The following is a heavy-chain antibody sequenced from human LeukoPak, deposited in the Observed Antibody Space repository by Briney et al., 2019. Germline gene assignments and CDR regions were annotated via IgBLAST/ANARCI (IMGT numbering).Heavy chain of an antibody. D-gene: IGHD3-10*01. CDR1: GFTFSSYA. J-gene: IGHJ4*02. CDR3: AKDYYYGSGSYTGFDY. V-gene: IGHV3-23*01. CDR2: ISGSGGST. Sequence: GGSLRLSCAASGFTFSSYAMSWVRQAPGKGLEWVSAISGSGGSTYYADSVKGRFTISRDNSKNTLYPQMNSLRAEDTAVYYCAKDYYYGSGSYTGFDYWGQGTLVTVSS.